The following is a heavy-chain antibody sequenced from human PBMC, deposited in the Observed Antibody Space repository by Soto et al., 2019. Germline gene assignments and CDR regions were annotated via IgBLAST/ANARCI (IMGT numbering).Heavy chain of an antibody. CDR2: MNPNSGNT. CDR1: GYTFTSYD. D-gene: IGHD3-10*01. Sequence: ASVKVSCKASGYTFTSYDINWVRQATGQGLEWMGWMNPNSGNTGYAQKFQGRVTMTRNTSISTAYMELSSLRSEDTAAYYCARGSGEPGWFDPWGQGTLVTVSS. CDR3: ARGSGEPGWFDP. V-gene: IGHV1-8*01. J-gene: IGHJ5*02.